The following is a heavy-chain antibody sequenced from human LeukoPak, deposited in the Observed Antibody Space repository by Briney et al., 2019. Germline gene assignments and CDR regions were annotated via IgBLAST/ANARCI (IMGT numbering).Heavy chain of an antibody. CDR2: INPNSGGT. J-gene: IGHJ4*02. V-gene: IGHV1-2*02. Sequence: GASVKVSCKASGYTFTGYYMHWVRQAPGQGLEWMGWINPNSGGTNYAQKFQGRVTMTRDTSISTAYMELSRLRSDDTAVYYCARESLAGYSSGCFDYWGQGTLVTVSS. D-gene: IGHD6-19*01. CDR1: GYTFTGYY. CDR3: ARESLAGYSSGCFDY.